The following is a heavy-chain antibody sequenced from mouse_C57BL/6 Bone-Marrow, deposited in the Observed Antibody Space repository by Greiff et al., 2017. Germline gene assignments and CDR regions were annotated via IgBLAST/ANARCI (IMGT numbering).Heavy chain of an antibody. V-gene: IGHV1-85*01. Sequence: VQLQESGPELAKPGASVKLSCKASGYTFTSYDINWVKPRPGQGLEWIGWIYPRDGSTKYNEKFKGKATFTVDTSSSTAYMELHGLTSEDSAVYFCARGGYYGSSSWYFDVGGTGTTVTVSS. D-gene: IGHD1-1*01. J-gene: IGHJ1*03. CDR3: ARGGYYGSSSWYFDV. CDR2: IYPRDGST. CDR1: GYTFTSYD.